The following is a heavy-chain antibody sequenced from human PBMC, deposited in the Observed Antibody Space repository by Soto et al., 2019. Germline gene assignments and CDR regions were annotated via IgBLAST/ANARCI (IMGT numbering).Heavy chain of an antibody. D-gene: IGHD3-22*01. V-gene: IGHV1-69*06. CDR1: GGTFSSLD. J-gene: IGHJ6*02. CDR2: IIPISETT. Sequence: SVKCSCKASGGTFSSLDINWVRQAPGQGLEWMGGIIPISETTNYAQIFQGRVSIVADISTSTAYMELSRLRSEDTAVYYCARALLSHSYDSGGYDSYFHAMDVWGQGTPVTVSS. CDR3: ARALLSHSYDSGGYDSYFHAMDV.